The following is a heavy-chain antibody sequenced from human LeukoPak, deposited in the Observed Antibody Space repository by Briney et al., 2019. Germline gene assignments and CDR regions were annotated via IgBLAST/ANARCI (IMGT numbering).Heavy chain of an antibody. D-gene: IGHD3-10*01. V-gene: IGHV3-74*01. CDR2: INERGSST. CDR3: TRDTFGARDS. Sequence: VWVSRINERGSSTSYAESVRGRFTISRDNAKNTLYLQMNSLRAEDTAVYYCTRDTFGARDSWGQGTLVTVSS. J-gene: IGHJ4*02.